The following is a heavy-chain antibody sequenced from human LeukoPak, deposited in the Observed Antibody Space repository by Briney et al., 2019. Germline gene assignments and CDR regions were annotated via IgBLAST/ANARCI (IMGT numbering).Heavy chain of an antibody. CDR2: IYYSGST. CDR3: ARVGTAMVTGYFQN. CDR1: GGSISSYY. Sequence: SETLSLTCTVSGGSISSYYWSWIRQPPGKGLEWIGYIYYSGSTNYNPSLKSRVTISVDTSKNQFSLKLSSVTAADTAVYYCARVGTAMVTGYFQNWGQGTLVSVSS. J-gene: IGHJ1*01. V-gene: IGHV4-59*01. D-gene: IGHD5-18*01.